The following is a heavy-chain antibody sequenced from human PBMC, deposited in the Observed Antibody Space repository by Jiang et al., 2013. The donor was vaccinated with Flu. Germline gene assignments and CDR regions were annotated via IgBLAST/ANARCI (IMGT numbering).Heavy chain of an antibody. CDR2: IYPGDSHT. Sequence: GAEVKKPGESLKISCRGSGYSFTNYWIAWVRQMPGKGLEWMGSIYPGDSHTRYSPSFQGQVTISADKSISTAYLQWSSLKASDTAMYYCARLGSSSSGGWFDPWGQGTLVTVSS. D-gene: IGHD6-6*01. J-gene: IGHJ5*02. CDR3: ARLGSSSSGGWFDP. V-gene: IGHV5-51*03. CDR1: GYSFTNYW.